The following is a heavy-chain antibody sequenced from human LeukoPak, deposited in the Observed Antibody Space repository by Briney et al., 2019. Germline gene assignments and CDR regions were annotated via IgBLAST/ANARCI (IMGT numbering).Heavy chain of an antibody. Sequence: GESLKISCKGSGYSFTSYWIGWVRQKPGKGLEWMGIIYPGVSDTRYSPSFHGQVTISADKSISTAYLQWSSLKASDTAMYYCARTAVPAATDYWGQGTLVTVSS. CDR1: GYSFTSYW. J-gene: IGHJ4*02. D-gene: IGHD2-2*01. CDR2: IYPGVSDT. V-gene: IGHV5-51*01. CDR3: ARTAVPAATDY.